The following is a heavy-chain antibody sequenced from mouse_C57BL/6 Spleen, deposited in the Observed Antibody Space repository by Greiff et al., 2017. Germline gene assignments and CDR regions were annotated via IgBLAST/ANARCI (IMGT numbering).Heavy chain of an antibody. D-gene: IGHD2-4*01. J-gene: IGHJ2*01. CDR3: AHDYDGGYYFDY. V-gene: IGHV1-22*01. CDR2: INPNNGGT. CDR1: GYTFTDYN. Sequence: VQLQQSGPELVKPGASVKMSCKASGYTFTDYNMHWVKQSHGKSLEWIGYINPNNGGTSYNQKFQGKATLTVNKSSSTAYMELRSLTSEDSAVYYCAHDYDGGYYFDYWGQGTTLTVSS.